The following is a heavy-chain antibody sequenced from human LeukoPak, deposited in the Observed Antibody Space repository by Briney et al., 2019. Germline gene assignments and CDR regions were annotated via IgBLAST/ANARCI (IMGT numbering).Heavy chain of an antibody. D-gene: IGHD5-24*01. J-gene: IGHJ4*02. V-gene: IGHV1-46*01. CDR2: INTSGGST. Sequence: ASVKVSCKASGYTFTSYCMHWVRQAPGQGLEWMGIINTSGGSTSYAQKFQGRVTMTRDTSTSTVYMELSSLRSEDTAVYYCARDVSPGPFVMATIYWGQGTLVTVSS. CDR3: ARDVSPGPFVMATIY. CDR1: GYTFTSYC.